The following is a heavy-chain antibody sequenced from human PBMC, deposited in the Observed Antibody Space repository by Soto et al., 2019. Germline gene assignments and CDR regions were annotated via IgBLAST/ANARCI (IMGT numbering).Heavy chain of an antibody. Sequence: QVQLVESGGGVVQPGRSLRLSCAASGFTFSSYGMHWVRQAPGKGLEWVAVIWYDGSNKYYADSVKGRFTISRDNSKNTLYLQMNSLRAADTAVYYCARWNIVVVPAAIIYYYGMDVWGTGTTVTVSS. J-gene: IGHJ6*04. CDR2: IWYDGSNK. CDR1: GFTFSSYG. V-gene: IGHV3-33*01. D-gene: IGHD2-2*01. CDR3: ARWNIVVVPAAIIYYYGMDV.